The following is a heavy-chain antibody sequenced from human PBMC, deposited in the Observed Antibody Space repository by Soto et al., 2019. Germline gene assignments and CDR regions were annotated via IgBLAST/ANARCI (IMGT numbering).Heavy chain of an antibody. CDR3: ARDGQWLPRDGLRSSYYFDY. Sequence: QVQLVESGGGVVQPGRSLRLSCAASGFNFSSYVMHWVRQAPGKGLEWVAVIWYDGDNKYYADSVKGRFTISRDNSKNTRYLQMNSLRAEDTAVYYCARDGQWLPRDGLRSSYYFDYWGQGPLVTVSS. CDR2: IWYDGDNK. J-gene: IGHJ4*02. V-gene: IGHV3-33*01. CDR1: GFNFSSYV. D-gene: IGHD6-19*01.